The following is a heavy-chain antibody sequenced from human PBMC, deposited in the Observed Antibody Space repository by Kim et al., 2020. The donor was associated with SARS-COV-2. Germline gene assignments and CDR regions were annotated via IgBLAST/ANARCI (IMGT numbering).Heavy chain of an antibody. J-gene: IGHJ4*02. V-gene: IGHV1-18*01. Sequence: HQGRVTMTTDTSTSTAYMELRSLRSDDTAVYYCARDPLGAYYDSGSNFDYWGQGTLVTVSS. CDR3: ARDPLGAYYDSGSNFDY. D-gene: IGHD3-10*01.